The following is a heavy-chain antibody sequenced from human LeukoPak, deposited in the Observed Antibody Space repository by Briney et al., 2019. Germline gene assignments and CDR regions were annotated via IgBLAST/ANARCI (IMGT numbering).Heavy chain of an antibody. J-gene: IGHJ6*02. V-gene: IGHV4-59*01. D-gene: IGHD2-2*01. CDR2: IFYSGST. Sequence: SETLSLTCTVSGGSIISYYWSWIRQPPGKGLEWIGCIFYSGSTNYNPSLASRVTISVDTSKNQFSLRLSSVTAADTAVYYCARAPQYCSGTACYPYYYGMDVWGQGTTVTVSS. CDR3: ARAPQYCSGTACYPYYYGMDV. CDR1: GGSIISYY.